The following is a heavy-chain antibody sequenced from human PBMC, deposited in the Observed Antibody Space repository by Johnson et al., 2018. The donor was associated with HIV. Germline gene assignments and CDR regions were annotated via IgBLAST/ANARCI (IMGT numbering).Heavy chain of an antibody. CDR2: IFTVGDV. D-gene: IGHD5-18*01. Sequence: VQLVESGGGLAQPGGSLRLSCAASGITVSSNYMSWVRQAPGKGLEWVSVIFTVGDVYYADSVKGRFTISRDNSKNFLYLQLNSLSPEDTAVYYCARDGRDLVTRGSFDVWGQGTVVTVSS. J-gene: IGHJ3*01. CDR1: GITVSSNY. CDR3: ARDGRDLVTRGSFDV. V-gene: IGHV3-66*02.